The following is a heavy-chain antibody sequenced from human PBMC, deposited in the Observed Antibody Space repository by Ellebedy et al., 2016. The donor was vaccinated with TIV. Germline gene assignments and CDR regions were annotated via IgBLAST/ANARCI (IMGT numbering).Heavy chain of an antibody. J-gene: IGHJ5*02. D-gene: IGHD3-22*01. CDR2: ISPYNGNT. CDR3: ARASGYYDRSDWLDP. V-gene: IGHV1-18*01. CDR1: GYTFTSYG. Sequence: ASVKVSXXASGYTFTSYGISWVRQAPGQGLGWMGWISPYNGNTNYAQKFQGRVTMTTDTSTGTAYMELRSLRSDDTAVYYCARASGYYDRSDWLDPWGQGTLVTVSS.